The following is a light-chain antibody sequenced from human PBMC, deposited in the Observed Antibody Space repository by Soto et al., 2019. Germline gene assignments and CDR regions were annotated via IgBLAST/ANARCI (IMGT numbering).Light chain of an antibody. CDR1: QTVGKNY. CDR3: QQHDSLPRT. Sequence: IVLAQSPGALSVSPVYGSTLSCMASQTVGKNYLAWYQHRPGQAPRLLIHDASTRATGIPDRFSGSGSGTDFTLTIGRLEPEDFAVYYCQQHDSLPRTFGQGTKVDIK. CDR2: DAS. V-gene: IGKV3-20*01. J-gene: IGKJ1*01.